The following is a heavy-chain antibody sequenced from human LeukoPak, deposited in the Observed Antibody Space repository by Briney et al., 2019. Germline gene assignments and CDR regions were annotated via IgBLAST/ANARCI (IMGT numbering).Heavy chain of an antibody. CDR3: ARHCSSTSCRLSPYFDY. Sequence: ASVKVSCKASGGTFSSYAISWVRQAPGQGLEWMGGIIPIFGTANYAQKFQGRVTITADESTSTAYMELSSLRSEDTAVYYCARHCSSTSCRLSPYFDYWGQGTLVTVSS. V-gene: IGHV1-69*13. D-gene: IGHD2-2*01. CDR2: IIPIFGTA. J-gene: IGHJ4*02. CDR1: GGTFSSYA.